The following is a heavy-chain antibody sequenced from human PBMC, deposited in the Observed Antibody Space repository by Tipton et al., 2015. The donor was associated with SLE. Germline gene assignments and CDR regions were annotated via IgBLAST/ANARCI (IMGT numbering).Heavy chain of an antibody. Sequence: TLSLTCTVSGVSISSSRYYSTWSWIRKSAGKGLEWIGRISSTGSTNYNPSLRSQVIMSVDTSKNQFSLKLRSVTSADTALYYCSRDRGLGLAPAAMGLDPWYEGTLVTVSS. V-gene: IGHV4-61*02. CDR3: SRDRGLGLAPAAMGLDP. D-gene: IGHD2-2*01. CDR2: ISSTGST. J-gene: IGHJ5*02. CDR1: GVSISSSRYYST.